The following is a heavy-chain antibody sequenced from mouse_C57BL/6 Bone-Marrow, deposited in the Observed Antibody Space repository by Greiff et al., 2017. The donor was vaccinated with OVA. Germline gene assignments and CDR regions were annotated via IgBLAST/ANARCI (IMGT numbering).Heavy chain of an antibody. D-gene: IGHD3-2*01. CDR3: AIDSDSGYFVY. J-gene: IGHJ2*01. CDR2: IYPSDSDT. Sequence: QVQLQQPGAELARPGASVKLSCKASGYTFTSYGMHWVKQRPGQGLEWIGRIYPSDSDTNYNQKFKGKATLTVDKSSSTAYMQLGSLTSEDSAVAYCAIDSDSGYFVYWGQGTTLTVSS. CDR1: GYTFTSYG. V-gene: IGHV1-74*01.